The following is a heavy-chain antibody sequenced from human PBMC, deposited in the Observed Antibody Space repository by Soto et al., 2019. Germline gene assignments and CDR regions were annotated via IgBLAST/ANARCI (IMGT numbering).Heavy chain of an antibody. J-gene: IGHJ6*02. V-gene: IGHV3-23*01. Sequence: EVQLLEAGGGLVQPGGSLRLSCAASGFTFSSYAMSWVRQAPGKGLEWVSAISGSGGSTYYADSVKGRFTISRDNSKNTLYLQMNSLRAEDTAVYYCAKDSDPVSTSSGDVWGQGTTVTVSS. CDR2: ISGSGGST. D-gene: IGHD6-25*01. CDR3: AKDSDPVSTSSGDV. CDR1: GFTFSSYA.